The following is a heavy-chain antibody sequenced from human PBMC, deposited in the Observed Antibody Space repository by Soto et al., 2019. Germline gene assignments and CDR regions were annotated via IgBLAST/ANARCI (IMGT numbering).Heavy chain of an antibody. D-gene: IGHD3-9*01. CDR1: EFAFSSYA. V-gene: IGHV3-30-3*01. CDR2: ISYDGSNK. J-gene: IGHJ4*02. Sequence: PGGSLRLSCAASEFAFSSYAMHWVRQAPGKGLEWVAVISYDGSNKYYADSVKGRFTISRDNSKNTLYLQMNSLRAEDTAVYYCASPYIPYDILTGYDYWGQGTLVTVSS. CDR3: ASPYIPYDILTGYDY.